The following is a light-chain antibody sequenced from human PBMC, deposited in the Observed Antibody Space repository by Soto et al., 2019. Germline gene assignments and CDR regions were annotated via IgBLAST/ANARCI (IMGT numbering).Light chain of an antibody. J-gene: IGKJ4*02. Sequence: DIQMTQSPSSLSASVGDRVTITCRASQSTSSYLNWYQQKPGKAPKLLIYAASSLQSGVPSRFSGSGSGTDFTLTINGLQPEDFATYYCQRLNGPPLTFGGGTKVDIK. V-gene: IGKV1-39*01. CDR3: QRLNGPPLT. CDR2: AAS. CDR1: QSTSSY.